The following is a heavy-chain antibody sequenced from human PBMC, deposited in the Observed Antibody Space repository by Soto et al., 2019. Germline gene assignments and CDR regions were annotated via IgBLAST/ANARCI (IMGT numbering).Heavy chain of an antibody. Sequence: QVQLVQSGAEVKKPGSSVKVSCKASGGTFSSYIISWVRQAPGQGLEWMGGIIPIFGTANYAQKFQDRVTFTADESTTTAYMELSGLRSEDTAVYYCARAFATNKYWFDPWGQGTLVTVSS. CDR1: GGTFSSYI. CDR2: IIPIFGTA. D-gene: IGHD3-16*01. V-gene: IGHV1-69*01. CDR3: ARAFATNKYWFDP. J-gene: IGHJ5*02.